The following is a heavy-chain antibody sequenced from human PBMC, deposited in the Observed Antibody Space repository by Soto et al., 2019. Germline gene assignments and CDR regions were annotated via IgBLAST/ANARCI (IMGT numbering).Heavy chain of an antibody. CDR1: GFTFSSYG. J-gene: IGHJ4*02. V-gene: IGHV3-30*18. CDR3: AKDVETTVAQYYLAY. CDR2: ISYDGSNK. D-gene: IGHD4-17*01. Sequence: GGSLRLSCAASGFTFSSYGMHWVRQAPGKGLEWVAVISYDGSNKYYADSVKGRFTISRDNSKNTLYLQMNSLRAEDTAVYYCAKDVETTVAQYYLAYWGQGTLVTVSS.